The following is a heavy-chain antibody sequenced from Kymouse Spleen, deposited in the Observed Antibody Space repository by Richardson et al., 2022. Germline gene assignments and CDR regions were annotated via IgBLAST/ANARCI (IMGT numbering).Heavy chain of an antibody. CDR1: GFTFSNAW. CDR2: IKSKTDGGTT. J-gene: IGHJ4*02. D-gene: IGHD1-7*01. V-gene: IGHV3-15*01. Sequence: EVQLVESGGGLVKPGGSLRLSCAASGFTFSNAWMSWVRQAPGKGLEWVGRIKSKTDGGTTDYAAPVKGRFTISRDDSKNTLYLQMNSLKTEDTAVYYCTTNWNYEGGFDYWGQGTLVTVSS. CDR3: TTNWNYEGGFDY.